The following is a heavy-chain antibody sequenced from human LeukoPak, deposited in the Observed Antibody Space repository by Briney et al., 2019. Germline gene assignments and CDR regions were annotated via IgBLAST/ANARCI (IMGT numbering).Heavy chain of an antibody. V-gene: IGHV4-4*07. J-gene: IGHJ6*03. Sequence: PSETLSLTCTVSGGSISSYYWSWIRQPAGKGLEWIGRIYTSGSTNYNPSLKSRVTMSVDTSKNQFSLKLSSVTAADTAVYYCAGTGGGVPAAMDYYYMDVWGKGTTVTVSS. CDR3: AGTGGGVPAAMDYYYMDV. D-gene: IGHD2-2*01. CDR2: IYTSGST. CDR1: GGSISSYY.